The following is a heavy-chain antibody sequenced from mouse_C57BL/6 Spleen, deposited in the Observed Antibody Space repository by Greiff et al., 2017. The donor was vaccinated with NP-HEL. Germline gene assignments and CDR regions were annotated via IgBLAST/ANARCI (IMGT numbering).Heavy chain of an antibody. CDR3: ARSIYYGSSYGGDY. V-gene: IGHV1-82*01. D-gene: IGHD1-1*01. CDR1: GYAFSSSW. Sequence: VQLQESGPELVKPGASVKISCKASGYAFSSSWMNWVKQRPGKGLEWIGRIYPGDGDTNYTGKFKGKATLTADKSSSTAYMQLRSLTSEDSAVYFCARSIYYGSSYGGDYWGQGTTLTVSS. CDR2: IYPGDGDT. J-gene: IGHJ2*01.